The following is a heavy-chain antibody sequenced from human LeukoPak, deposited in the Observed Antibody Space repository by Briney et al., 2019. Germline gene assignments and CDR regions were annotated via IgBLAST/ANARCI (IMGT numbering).Heavy chain of an antibody. CDR1: GYTFTGYY. CDR2: INPNSGGT. V-gene: IGHV1-2*02. J-gene: IGHJ4*02. Sequence: ASVKVSCKGSGYTFTGYYMHWVRQAPGQGVAWMGWINPNSGGTNYAQKFQGRVTMTRDTSISTAYMELSRLRSDDTAVYYCASADYYDSSGYSSSFDYWGQGTLVTVSS. CDR3: ASADYYDSSGYSSSFDY. D-gene: IGHD3-22*01.